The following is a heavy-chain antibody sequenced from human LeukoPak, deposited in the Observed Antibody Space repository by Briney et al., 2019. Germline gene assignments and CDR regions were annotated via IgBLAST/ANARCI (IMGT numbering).Heavy chain of an antibody. Sequence: ASVKVSCKASGYTFTGYYMHWVQQAPGQGLEWMGRINPNSGGTNYAQKFQGRVTMTRDTSISTAYMELSRLRSDDTAVYYCARDLAGYGDYGFDYWGQGTLVTVSS. J-gene: IGHJ4*02. V-gene: IGHV1-2*06. D-gene: IGHD4-17*01. CDR3: ARDLAGYGDYGFDY. CDR2: INPNSGGT. CDR1: GYTFTGYY.